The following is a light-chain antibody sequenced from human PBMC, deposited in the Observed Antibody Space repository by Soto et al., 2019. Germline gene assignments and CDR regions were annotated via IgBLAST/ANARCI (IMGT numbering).Light chain of an antibody. CDR1: RSNIGAGYD. Sequence: QSVLTQPPSVSGVPGQKITISCTGSRSNIGAGYDVHWYQQFRGTAPKLLIYGNKNRPSGVPDRFSGSKSGTSASLAITGLQAEDEADYYCQSYDSSLSGYVFGTGTKLTVL. V-gene: IGLV1-40*02. J-gene: IGLJ1*01. CDR3: QSYDSSLSGYV. CDR2: GNK.